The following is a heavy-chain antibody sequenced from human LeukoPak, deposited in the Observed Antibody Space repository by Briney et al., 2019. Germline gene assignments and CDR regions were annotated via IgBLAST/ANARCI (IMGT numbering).Heavy chain of an antibody. CDR2: FDPEDGET. CDR1: GYTLTELS. D-gene: IGHD1-26*01. Sequence: ASVKVSCTVSGYTLTELSMHWVRQAPGKGLEWMGGFDPEDGETIYAQKFQGRVTMTEDTSTDTAYMELSSLRSEDTAVYYCATGRLVGATRGLDYWGQGTLVTVSS. J-gene: IGHJ4*02. V-gene: IGHV1-24*01. CDR3: ATGRLVGATRGLDY.